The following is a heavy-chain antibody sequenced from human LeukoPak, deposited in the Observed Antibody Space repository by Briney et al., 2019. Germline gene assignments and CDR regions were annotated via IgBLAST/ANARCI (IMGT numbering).Heavy chain of an antibody. D-gene: IGHD2-2*01. CDR2: INHSGST. J-gene: IGHJ4*02. Sequence: SETLSLTCAVYGGSFSGYYWSWIRQPPGKGLEWIGEINHSGSTNYNPSLKSRVTISVDTSKNQFSLKLSSVTAADTAVYYCARLKIRYCSSTSCYRYYFDYWGQGTLVTVSS. CDR3: ARLKIRYCSSTSCYRYYFDY. CDR1: GGSFSGYY. V-gene: IGHV4-34*01.